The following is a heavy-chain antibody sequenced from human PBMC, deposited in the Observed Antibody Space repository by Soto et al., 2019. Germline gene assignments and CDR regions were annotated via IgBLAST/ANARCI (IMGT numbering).Heavy chain of an antibody. D-gene: IGHD3-22*01. CDR2: ISYDGSNK. V-gene: IGHV3-30*18. Sequence: QVRLVESGGGVVQPGRSLRLSCAASGFTFSSYGMHWVRQAPGKGLEWVAVISYDGSNKYYADSVKGRFTISRDNSKNTLYLQMNSLRAEDTTVYFCAKGGRHYYDSSAYPHAFDIWGQGTMVTVSS. CDR1: GFTFSSYG. J-gene: IGHJ3*02. CDR3: AKGGRHYYDSSAYPHAFDI.